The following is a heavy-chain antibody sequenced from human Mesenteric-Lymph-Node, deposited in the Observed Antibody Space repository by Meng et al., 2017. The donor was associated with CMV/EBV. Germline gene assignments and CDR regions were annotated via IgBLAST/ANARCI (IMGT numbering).Heavy chain of an antibody. J-gene: IGHJ4*02. CDR3: AREYTSSSGRSFDY. CDR2: MSGSGGGT. CDR1: GFTFSSYA. Sequence: GESLKISCAASGFTFSSYAISWVRQAPGKGLEWVSAMSGSGGGTYYADPVKGRFTISRDNAKNSLNLQMNSLRAEDTAVYYCAREYTSSSGRSFDYWGQGTLVTVSS. D-gene: IGHD6-6*01. V-gene: IGHV3-23*01.